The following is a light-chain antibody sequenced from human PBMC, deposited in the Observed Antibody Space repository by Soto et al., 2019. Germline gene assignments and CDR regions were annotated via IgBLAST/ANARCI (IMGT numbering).Light chain of an antibody. CDR2: DVS. CDR1: SSDVGGYNY. Sequence: ALTQPASVSGSPGQSITISCTGTSSDVGGYNYVSWYQQHPGKAPKLMIYDVSNRPSGVSNRFSGSKSGNTASLTISGLQAEDEADYYCSSYSISSTPLYVFGTGTKVTVL. V-gene: IGLV2-14*01. J-gene: IGLJ1*01. CDR3: SSYSISSTPLYV.